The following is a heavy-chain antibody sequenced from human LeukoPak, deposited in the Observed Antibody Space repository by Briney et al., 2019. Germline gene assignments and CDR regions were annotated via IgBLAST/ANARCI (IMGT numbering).Heavy chain of an antibody. J-gene: IGHJ5*02. Sequence: ASVKVSCKASGYTFTSYGISWVRQAPGQGLEWMGWISAYNGNTNYAQKLQGRVTMTTDTSTGTAYMELRSLRSDDTAVYYCARRGYYYDSSGYLGGPWGQGTLVTVSS. CDR1: GYTFTSYG. D-gene: IGHD3-22*01. V-gene: IGHV1-18*01. CDR3: ARRGYYYDSSGYLGGP. CDR2: ISAYNGNT.